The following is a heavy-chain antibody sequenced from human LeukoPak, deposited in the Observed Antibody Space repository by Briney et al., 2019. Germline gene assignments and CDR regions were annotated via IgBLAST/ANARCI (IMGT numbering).Heavy chain of an antibody. D-gene: IGHD6-19*01. Sequence: GGSLRLSCTASKFTFSHYGMQWVRQAPGKGLEWVAVISSDGSIEVYADSVKGRFTLSRGNAKNSLYLQMNSLRAEDTALYHCAREVPYSSGWYVPDYWGQGTLVTVSS. CDR3: AREVPYSSGWYVPDY. CDR1: KFTFSHYG. CDR2: ISSDGSIE. J-gene: IGHJ4*02. V-gene: IGHV3-30*03.